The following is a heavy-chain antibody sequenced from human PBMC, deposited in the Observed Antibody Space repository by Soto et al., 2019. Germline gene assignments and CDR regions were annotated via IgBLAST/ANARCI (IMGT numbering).Heavy chain of an antibody. CDR3: ARVIGPRPDYYYYGMDV. CDR2: IGSSGSII. D-gene: IGHD6-6*01. J-gene: IGHJ6*02. V-gene: IGHV3-48*03. Sequence: PGGSLRLSCVVSGFTFSSFEMNWVRQAPGKGLEWVSYIGSSGSIIYYADSVKGRFTISRDNAKNSLYLQMNSLRAEDTAVYYCARVIGPRPDYYYYGMDVWGQGTTVTVSS. CDR1: GFTFSSFE.